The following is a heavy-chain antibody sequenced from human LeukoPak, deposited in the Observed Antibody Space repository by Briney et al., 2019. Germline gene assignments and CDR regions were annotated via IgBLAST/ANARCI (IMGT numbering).Heavy chain of an antibody. J-gene: IGHJ5*02. V-gene: IGHV4-39*01. D-gene: IGHD2-15*01. Sequence: PSETLSLTCTVSGGSISSSSYYWGWIRQPPGKGLEWIGSIYYSGSTYYNPSLKSRVTISVDTSKDQFSLKLSSVTAADTAVYYCARHADIVVVVANNWFDPWGQGTLVTVSS. CDR1: GGSISSSSYY. CDR3: ARHADIVVVVANNWFDP. CDR2: IYYSGST.